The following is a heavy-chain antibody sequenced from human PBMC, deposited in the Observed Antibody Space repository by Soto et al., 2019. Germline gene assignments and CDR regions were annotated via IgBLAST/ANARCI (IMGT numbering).Heavy chain of an antibody. CDR3: AKDRKSGSGWYWDY. CDR2: ISGGGSST. CDR1: GFTFSSYA. D-gene: IGHD6-19*01. V-gene: IGHV3-23*01. J-gene: IGHJ4*02. Sequence: EVQLLESGGGLVQAGGSLRLSCAASGFTFSSYAMSWVRQAPGKGLEWVSGISGGGSSTYYADSVKGRFTISRDNSKNTLYLQMNGLGAEDTALYYCAKDRKSGSGWYWDYWGQGTLVTVSS.